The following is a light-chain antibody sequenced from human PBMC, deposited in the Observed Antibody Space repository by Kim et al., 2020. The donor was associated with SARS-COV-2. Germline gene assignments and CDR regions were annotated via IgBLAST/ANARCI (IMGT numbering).Light chain of an antibody. V-gene: IGLV3-19*01. CDR1: SLRRYY. Sequence: TVVITCPGDSLRRYYASWYQQKPGQAPLLVFYGKNKRPSGIPDRFSGSRSDNTASLTITGAQAEDEADYYCNSRDNSRDRRSDHWVFGGGTQLTVL. CDR3: NSRDNSRDRRSDHWV. CDR2: GKN. J-gene: IGLJ3*02.